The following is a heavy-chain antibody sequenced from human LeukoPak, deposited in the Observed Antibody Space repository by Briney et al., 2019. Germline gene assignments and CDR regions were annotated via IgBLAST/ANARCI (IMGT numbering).Heavy chain of an antibody. CDR3: ASAGGDYYDSSGYPAGGYYFDY. CDR1: GGSISSSNW. Sequence: SGTLSLTCAVSGGSISSSNWWSWARQPPGKGLEWIGEIYHSGSTNYNPSLKSRVTISVDKSKNQFSLKLSSVTAADTAVYYCASAGGDYYDSSGYPAGGYYFDYWGQGTLVTVSS. D-gene: IGHD3-22*01. J-gene: IGHJ4*02. CDR2: IYHSGST. V-gene: IGHV4-4*02.